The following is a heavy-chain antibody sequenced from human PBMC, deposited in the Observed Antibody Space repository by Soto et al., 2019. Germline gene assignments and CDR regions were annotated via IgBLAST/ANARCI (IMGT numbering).Heavy chain of an antibody. V-gene: IGHV4-34*01. CDR2: INHSGST. Sequence: SEPMSLTFALYGGSFSDYYWSWLRKPPRKGLEWIGEINHSGSTNYNPSLKSRVTISVDTSKNQFSLKLSSVTAADTAVYYCARLERITMVREVIITRYYYYYMDVWGKGTTVT. CDR1: GGSFSDYY. D-gene: IGHD3-10*01. J-gene: IGHJ6*03. CDR3: ARLERITMVREVIITRYYYYYMDV.